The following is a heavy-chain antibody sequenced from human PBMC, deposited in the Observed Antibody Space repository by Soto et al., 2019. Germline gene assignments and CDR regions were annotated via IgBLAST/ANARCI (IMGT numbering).Heavy chain of an antibody. D-gene: IGHD3-22*01. J-gene: IGHJ4*02. CDR2: INAGNGNT. CDR1: GYTFTSYY. Sequence: ASVKVSCKASGYTFTSYYMHWVRQAPGQRLEWMGWINAGNGNTKYSQKFQGRVTITRDTSASTAYMELSSLRSENTAVYYCARALHLYYYDSSGSPLNYFDYWGQGTLVTVSS. CDR3: ARALHLYYYDSSGSPLNYFDY. V-gene: IGHV1-3*01.